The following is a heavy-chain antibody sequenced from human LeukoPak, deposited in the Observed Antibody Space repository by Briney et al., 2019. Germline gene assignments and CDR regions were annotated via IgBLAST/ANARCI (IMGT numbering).Heavy chain of an antibody. Sequence: PSETLSLTCAVYGGSFSGYYWSWTRQPPGKGLEWIGEINHSGSTNYNPSLKSRVTISVDTSKNQFSLKLSSVTAADTAVYYCARGPGDYLYYYYGMDVWGQGTTVTVSS. V-gene: IGHV4-34*01. CDR3: ARGPGDYLYYYYGMDV. J-gene: IGHJ6*02. D-gene: IGHD4-17*01. CDR2: INHSGST. CDR1: GGSFSGYY.